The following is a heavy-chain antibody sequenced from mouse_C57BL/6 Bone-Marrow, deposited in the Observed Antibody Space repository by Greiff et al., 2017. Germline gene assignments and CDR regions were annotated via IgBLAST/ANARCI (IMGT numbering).Heavy chain of an antibody. CDR3: MIEGYYGPPWFAY. CDR2: ISSKSSNYAT. D-gene: IGHD2-1*01. Sequence: EVMLVESGGGLVQPKGSLKLSCAASGFTFNTYAMHWVRQAPGKGLEWVARISSKSSNYATYYADSVKDRFTISRDDSQSMLYLKRNNLKTEDTAMYCCMIEGYYGPPWFAYWVQGTLVTVSA. CDR1: GFTFNTYA. V-gene: IGHV10-3*01. J-gene: IGHJ3*01.